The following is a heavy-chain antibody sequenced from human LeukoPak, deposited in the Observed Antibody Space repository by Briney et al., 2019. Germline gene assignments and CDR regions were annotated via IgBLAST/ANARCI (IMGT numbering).Heavy chain of an antibody. D-gene: IGHD2-15*01. CDR3: ARHESRRSAFDY. Sequence: PSETLSLTCTVSGGSISSYYWSCIRQPPGKGLEWIGYIYYSGSTNYNPSLKSRVTISVDTSKNQFSQKLSSVTAADTAVYYCARHESRRSAFDYWGQGTLVTVSS. J-gene: IGHJ4*02. V-gene: IGHV4-59*08. CDR1: GGSISSYY. CDR2: IYYSGST.